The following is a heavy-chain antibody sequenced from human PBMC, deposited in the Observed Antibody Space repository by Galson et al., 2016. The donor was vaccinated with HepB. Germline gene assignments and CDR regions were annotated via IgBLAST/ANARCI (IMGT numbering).Heavy chain of an antibody. J-gene: IGHJ4*02. CDR2: IYYRGTT. CDR1: GGSVSTSSSSYY. Sequence: SETLSLTCTVSGGSVSTSSSSYYWNWIRQSPGNGLEWIGYIYYRGTTSYNPSLKGRVSISVVTSKNQVSLRLRSVTAADPAVYYCASGALDGTLDYWGQGTLVAVSS. V-gene: IGHV4-61*01. CDR3: ASGALDGTLDY. D-gene: IGHD5-24*01.